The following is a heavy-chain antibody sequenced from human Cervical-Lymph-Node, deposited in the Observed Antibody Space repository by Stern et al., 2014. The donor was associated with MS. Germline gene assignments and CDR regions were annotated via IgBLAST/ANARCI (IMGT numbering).Heavy chain of an antibody. CDR3: TREGDVLAGSWFDP. Sequence: VQLVESGPGLVKPSETLSLSCTVSGDSVNTGGFFWTWIRQSPREGLQXIGYVYSSGANNYNPSFQSRVTISVDTSKNQFSLTLRSVTAADTAVYYCTREGDVLAGSWFDPWGQGVPVTVSS. J-gene: IGHJ5*02. CDR1: GDSVNTGGFF. CDR2: VYSSGAN. V-gene: IGHV4-61*08. D-gene: IGHD6-13*01.